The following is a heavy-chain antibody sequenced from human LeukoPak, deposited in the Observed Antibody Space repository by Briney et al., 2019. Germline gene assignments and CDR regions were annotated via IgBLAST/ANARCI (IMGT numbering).Heavy chain of an antibody. CDR2: ISPSSTYI. V-gene: IGHV3-21*01. CDR1: GFSFSGYS. D-gene: IGHD2-2*01. Sequence: GGSLRLSCAASGFSFSGYSINWVRQAPGKGLEWVSSISPSSTYIYYADSVQGRFTISRDNAMNSLYLQMNSLRAEDTAVYYCARGRGCSSTSCYPDYWGQGTLVTVSS. CDR3: ARGRGCSSTSCYPDY. J-gene: IGHJ4*02.